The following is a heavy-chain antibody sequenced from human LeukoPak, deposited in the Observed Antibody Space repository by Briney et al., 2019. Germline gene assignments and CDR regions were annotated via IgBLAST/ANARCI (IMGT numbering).Heavy chain of an antibody. D-gene: IGHD3-16*01. CDR1: GFTFSDYG. CDR3: AKDISTDGGDI. Sequence: GGSLRLSCAASGFTFSDYGMHWVRQAPGKGLEWVALIWYDGSNKYYADSVKGRFTISRDNSKNTLYLQMNSLRAEDTAVYYCAKDISTDGGDIWGHGTMVTVSS. J-gene: IGHJ3*02. V-gene: IGHV3-33*06. CDR2: IWYDGSNK.